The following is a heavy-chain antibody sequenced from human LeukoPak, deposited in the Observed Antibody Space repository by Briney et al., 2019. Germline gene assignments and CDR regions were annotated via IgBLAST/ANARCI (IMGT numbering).Heavy chain of an antibody. Sequence: ASVKVSCKASGYTFTSYGISWVRQAPGQGLEWMGWINPNSGGTNYAQKFQGRVTMTRDTSISTAYMELSRLRSDDTAVYYCARDRLLAAAGGYYYYGMDVWGQGTTVTVSS. CDR3: ARDRLLAAAGGYYYYGMDV. J-gene: IGHJ6*02. D-gene: IGHD6-13*01. CDR1: GYTFTSYG. V-gene: IGHV1-2*02. CDR2: INPNSGGT.